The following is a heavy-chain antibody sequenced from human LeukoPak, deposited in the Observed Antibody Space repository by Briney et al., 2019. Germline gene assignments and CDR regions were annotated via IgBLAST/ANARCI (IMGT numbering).Heavy chain of an antibody. D-gene: IGHD2-2*01. J-gene: IGHJ5*02. CDR3: ARAGPLYCSSTSCTNWFDP. Sequence: SETLSLTCAVYGGSFSGYYWSWIRQPPGKGLEWIGEINHSGSTNYNPSLKSRVTISVDPSKNQFSLKLSSVTAADTAVYYCARAGPLYCSSTSCTNWFDPWGQGTLVTVSS. CDR2: INHSGST. CDR1: GGSFSGYY. V-gene: IGHV4-34*01.